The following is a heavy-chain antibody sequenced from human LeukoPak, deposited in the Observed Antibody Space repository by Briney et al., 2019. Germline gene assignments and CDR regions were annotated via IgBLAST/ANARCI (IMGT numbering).Heavy chain of an antibody. J-gene: IGHJ6*03. V-gene: IGHV4-34*01. CDR1: GESFSGYY. D-gene: IGHD2-2*01. Sequence: SETLSLTCAVYGESFSGYYWSWVRQPPGKGLEWIGEINHSGSTNYNPSLKSRVTISVDTSKNQFSLKLSSVTAADTAVYYCAREYQLLMYYYYYYYMDVWGKGTTVTVSS. CDR2: INHSGST. CDR3: AREYQLLMYYYYYYYMDV.